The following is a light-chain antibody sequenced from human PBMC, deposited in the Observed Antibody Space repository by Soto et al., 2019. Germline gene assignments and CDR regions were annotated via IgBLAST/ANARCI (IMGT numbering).Light chain of an antibody. J-gene: IGLJ2*01. CDR3: AAWDDSVNGVV. V-gene: IGLV1-44*01. Sequence: QSALTQPPSASGTPGQRVTISCSGSRSNIGSNTVNWYQQLPGTAPKLLIYSNNQRPSGVPDRFSGSKSGTSASLAISGPQSEDEADYYCAAWDDSVNGVVFGGGTKLTVL. CDR2: SNN. CDR1: RSNIGSNT.